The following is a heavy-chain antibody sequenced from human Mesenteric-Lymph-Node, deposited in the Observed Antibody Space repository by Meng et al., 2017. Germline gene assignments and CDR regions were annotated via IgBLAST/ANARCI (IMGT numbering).Heavy chain of an antibody. CDR3: ARGASFGIFDAFDI. CDR1: GGSISSGGYY. Sequence: QLQLQNPGPVLVKPFQTLSLTCTVSGGSISSGGYYWSWIRQHPGKGLEWIGYIYYSGSTYYNPSLKSRVTISVDTSKNQFSLKLSSVTAADTAVYYCARGASFGIFDAFDIWGQGTMVTASS. V-gene: IGHV4-31*03. J-gene: IGHJ3*02. CDR2: IYYSGST. D-gene: IGHD3-16*01.